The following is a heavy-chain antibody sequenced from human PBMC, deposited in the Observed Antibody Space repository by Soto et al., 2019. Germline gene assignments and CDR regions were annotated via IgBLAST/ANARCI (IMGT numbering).Heavy chain of an antibody. V-gene: IGHV4-39*01. CDR3: ASGAVAGPFYYYYYYGMDV. J-gene: IGHJ6*02. D-gene: IGHD6-19*01. CDR1: SGSISSSSYY. CDR2: IYYSGST. Sequence: SETLSLTCTVSSGSISSSSYYWGWIRQPPGKGLEWIGSIYYSGSTYYNPSLKSRVTISVDTSKNQFSLKLSSVTAADTAVYYCASGAVAGPFYYYYYYGMDVWGQGTTVTVSS.